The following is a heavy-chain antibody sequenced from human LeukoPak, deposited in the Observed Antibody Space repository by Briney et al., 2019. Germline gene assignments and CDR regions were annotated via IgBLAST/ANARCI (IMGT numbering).Heavy chain of an antibody. V-gene: IGHV3-74*01. CDR3: ARWGLGKGNAFDI. CDR1: GFTFSGYW. CDR2: INSDGSST. D-gene: IGHD3-16*01. Sequence: GGPLRLSCAASGFTFSGYWMHWVRQAPGKGLVWVSRINSDGSSTSYADSVKGRFTISRDNAKNTLYLQMNSLRAEDTAVYYCARWGLGKGNAFDIWGQGTMVTVSS. J-gene: IGHJ3*02.